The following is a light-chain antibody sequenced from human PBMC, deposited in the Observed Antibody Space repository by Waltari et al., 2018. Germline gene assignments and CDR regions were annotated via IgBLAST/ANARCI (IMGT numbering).Light chain of an antibody. J-gene: IGLJ3*02. V-gene: IGLV7-46*01. CDR3: LISYSGARFV. CDR2: DTS. CDR1: PGAVTSGHS. Sequence: QAVVTQEPSLTVSPGGTVTLTRGSSPGAVTSGHSPYWFQQKPRQAPRQLIYDTSNKHSWTPARFSGSLLGGKAALTLSGAQPEDEAEYYCLISYSGARFVFGGGTKLTVL.